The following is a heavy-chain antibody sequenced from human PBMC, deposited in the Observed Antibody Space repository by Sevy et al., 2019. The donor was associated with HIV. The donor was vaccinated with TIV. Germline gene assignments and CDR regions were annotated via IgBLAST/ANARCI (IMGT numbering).Heavy chain of an antibody. CDR1: GFNVNDNY. Sequence: GGSLRLSCAASGFNVNDNYMTWVRQAPGKGLEWVSIIHADGSSYYADSVKGRFTMSRDDSKNIVNLQMNSVRADDTAVYYCARDRRFCGNECFLYYYYGMDVWGQGTAVTVSS. CDR2: IHADGSS. D-gene: IGHD2-8*01. CDR3: ARDRRFCGNECFLYYYYGMDV. V-gene: IGHV3-53*01. J-gene: IGHJ6*02.